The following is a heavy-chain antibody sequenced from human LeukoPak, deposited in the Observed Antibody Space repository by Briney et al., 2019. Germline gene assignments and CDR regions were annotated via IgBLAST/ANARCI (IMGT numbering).Heavy chain of an antibody. CDR1: GFTFSNYA. Sequence: GGSLRLSCAASGFTFSNYAMSWVRQAPGKGLEWVSGINSSGRGTDYADSVKGRFTVSRDNSKSTLYLQMNSLRAEDTAVYYCAKGAADGTRYFDYWGQGTLVTVSS. D-gene: IGHD6-13*01. CDR2: INSSGRGT. J-gene: IGHJ4*02. V-gene: IGHV3-23*01. CDR3: AKGAADGTRYFDY.